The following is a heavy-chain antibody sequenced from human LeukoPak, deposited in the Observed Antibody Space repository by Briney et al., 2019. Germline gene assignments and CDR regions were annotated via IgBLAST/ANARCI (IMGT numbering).Heavy chain of an antibody. J-gene: IGHJ2*01. Sequence: GGSLRLSCAASGFTFTYYWMKWVRQAPGKGLEWVANINQDGSVKNYVDSVKGRFTISRDNAKNSVYLQMSSLRAEDTAVYYCAKDRDWNGDYGDWYFDLCGRGTLVPGSS. CDR3: AKDRDWNGDYGDWYFDL. CDR2: INQDGSVK. V-gene: IGHV3-7*01. D-gene: IGHD4-17*01. CDR1: GFTFTYYW.